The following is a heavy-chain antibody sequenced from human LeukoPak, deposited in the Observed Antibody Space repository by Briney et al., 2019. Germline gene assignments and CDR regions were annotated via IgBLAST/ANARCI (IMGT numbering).Heavy chain of an antibody. CDR3: ARDYYYDSSGYIPAGDAIAF. J-gene: IGHJ3*01. Sequence: GGSLRLSCAASGFTFSSYGMSWVRQAPGKGLQWVSDISGSVDSTYYAEDTYYADSVKGRFTISRDNSKNSLYLQMNSLRAEDTAVYYCARDYYYDSSGYIPAGDAIAFWGQGTMVTVSS. CDR2: ISGSVDSTYYAEDT. CDR1: GFTFSSYG. D-gene: IGHD3-22*01. V-gene: IGHV3-23*01.